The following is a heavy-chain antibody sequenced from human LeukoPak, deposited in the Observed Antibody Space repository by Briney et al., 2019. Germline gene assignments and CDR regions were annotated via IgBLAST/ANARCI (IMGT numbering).Heavy chain of an antibody. CDR1: GFTFSSYS. Sequence: GGSLRLSCAASGFTFSSYSMNWVRQAPGKGLEWVSSISSSSSYIYYADSVKGRFTISRDNAKNSLYLQMNSLRAEDTAVYYCARGIPTGAFDIWGQGTMVTVSS. CDR2: ISSSSSYI. V-gene: IGHV3-21*01. J-gene: IGHJ3*02. CDR3: ARGIPTGAFDI.